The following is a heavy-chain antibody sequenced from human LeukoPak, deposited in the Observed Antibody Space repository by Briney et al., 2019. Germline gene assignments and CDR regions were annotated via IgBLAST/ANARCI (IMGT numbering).Heavy chain of an antibody. CDR2: IIPIFGP. D-gene: IGHD3-16*01. J-gene: IGHJ4*02. CDR1: GGTFSTFP. V-gene: IGHV1-69*13. CDR3: ATEMGGGPYYFDY. Sequence: ASVKVSCKASGGTFSTFPISWVRQAPGQGLEWIGGIIPIFGPNYAQKFQGRATISADLATATAYMELSSLTSEDTSVYYCATEMGGGPYYFDYWGQGTLVTVSS.